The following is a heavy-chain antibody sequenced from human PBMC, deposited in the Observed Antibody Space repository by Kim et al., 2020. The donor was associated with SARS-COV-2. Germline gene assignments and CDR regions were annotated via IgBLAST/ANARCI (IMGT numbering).Heavy chain of an antibody. CDR1: GGTFSSYA. D-gene: IGHD2-2*01. J-gene: IGHJ4*02. V-gene: IGHV1-69*13. CDR3: AREITCSSTSCSYYFDY. Sequence: SVKVSCKASGGTFSSYAISWVRQAPGQGLEWMGGIIPIFGTANYAQKFQGRVTITADESTSTAYMELSSLRSEDTAVYYCAREITCSSTSCSYYFDYWGQGTLVTVSS. CDR2: IIPIFGTA.